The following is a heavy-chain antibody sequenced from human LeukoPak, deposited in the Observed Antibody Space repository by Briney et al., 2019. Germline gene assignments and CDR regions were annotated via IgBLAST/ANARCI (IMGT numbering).Heavy chain of an antibody. Sequence: GGSLRLSCAASGFTFDDYGMSWVRQAPGKGLEWVSGINWNGGGTGYADSVKGRFTISRDNAKNSLYLQMNSLRAEDTAVYYCARTRAPSNGRVLYYMDVWGKGTTVTVSS. D-gene: IGHD2-2*01. J-gene: IGHJ6*03. CDR3: ARTRAPSNGRVLYYMDV. V-gene: IGHV3-20*04. CDR2: INWNGGGT. CDR1: GFTFDDYG.